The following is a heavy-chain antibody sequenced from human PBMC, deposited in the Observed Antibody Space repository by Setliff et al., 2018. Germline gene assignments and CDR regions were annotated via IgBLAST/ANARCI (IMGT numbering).Heavy chain of an antibody. CDR1: GFTFSGSA. V-gene: IGHV3-33*03. J-gene: IGHJ4*02. CDR2: IWYDGSQK. Sequence: GGSLRLSCAASGFTFSGSAMHWVRQSPGKGLEWVAVIWYDGSQKYHADSVKGRFTVSRDNSKNTLYLQMNSLRAEDTAVYYCAKDPGDSSGSFEYWGQGTPVTV. D-gene: IGHD3-22*01. CDR3: AKDPGDSSGSFEY.